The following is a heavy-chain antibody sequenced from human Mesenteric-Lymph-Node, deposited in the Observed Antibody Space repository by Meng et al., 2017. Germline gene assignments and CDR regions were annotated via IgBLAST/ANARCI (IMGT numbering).Heavy chain of an antibody. V-gene: IGHV4-31*03. CDR1: GGSISSGGYY. CDR2: VYHRGDT. Sequence: QGARQESGPGLVKPSQTLSLTCTVSGGSISSGGYYWSWIRQHSGKGLEWIGEVYHRGDTNYNPSLKSRVVISVDRSKNQFSLKLSSVTAADTAMYYCARGGGCSSSSCDLDYWGQGVLVTVSS. CDR3: ARGGGCSSSSCDLDY. D-gene: IGHD2-2*01. J-gene: IGHJ4*02.